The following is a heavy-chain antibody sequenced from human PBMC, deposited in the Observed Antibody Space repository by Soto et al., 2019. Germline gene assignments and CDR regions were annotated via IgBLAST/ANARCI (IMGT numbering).Heavy chain of an antibody. CDR2: ISAYNGNT. V-gene: IGHV1-18*01. CDR3: ARDSPHYDFWSGYYNGADY. Sequence: ASVKVSCKASGYTFTSYGISWVRQAPGQRLEWMGWISAYNGNTNYAQKLQGRVTMTTDTSTSTAYMELRSLRSDDTAVYYCARDSPHYDFWSGYYNGADYWGQGTLVTVSS. J-gene: IGHJ4*02. D-gene: IGHD3-3*01. CDR1: GYTFTSYG.